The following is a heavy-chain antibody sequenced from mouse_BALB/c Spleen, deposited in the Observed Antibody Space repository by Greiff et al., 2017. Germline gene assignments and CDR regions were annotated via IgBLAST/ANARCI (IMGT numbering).Heavy chain of an antibody. Sequence: QVQLQQSGAELARPGASVKLSCKASGYTFTSYCMQWVKQRPGQGLEWIGAIYPGDGDTRYTQKFKGKATLTADKSSSTAYMQLSSMASEDSAVYYCARSGIYYGYYYGLDYWGQGTPVTVSA. J-gene: IGHJ4*01. V-gene: IGHV1-87*01. CDR1: GYTFTSYC. CDR2: IYPGDGDT. CDR3: ARSGIYYGYYYGLDY. D-gene: IGHD2-2*01.